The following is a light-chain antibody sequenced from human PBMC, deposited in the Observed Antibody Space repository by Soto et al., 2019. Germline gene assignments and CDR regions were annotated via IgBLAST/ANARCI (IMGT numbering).Light chain of an antibody. Sequence: IVLTQSPATLSLSPGESATLSCRASQSVDNDLAWYQQKPGQTPRLLIYDASTRATGIPDRFSGSQSGTEFTLTISRLLSEDFAVYYCHQYQTWPPTFGQGTKVDIK. CDR1: QSVDND. J-gene: IGKJ1*01. CDR3: HQYQTWPPT. CDR2: DAS. V-gene: IGKV3D-15*01.